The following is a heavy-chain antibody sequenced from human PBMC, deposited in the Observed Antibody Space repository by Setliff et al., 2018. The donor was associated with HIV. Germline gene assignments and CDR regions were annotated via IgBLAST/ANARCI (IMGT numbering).Heavy chain of an antibody. D-gene: IGHD2-21*02. J-gene: IGHJ4*01. CDR1: GDSISSSSYY. Sequence: PSEILSLTCSVSGDSISSSSYYWSWIRQPPGKGLEWIGEINHSGNTHYNPSLKSRVTISVDTSKNQFSLKLYSVTAADTAVYYCARGRRGWLLTSLDYWGHGTLVTVSS. V-gene: IGHV4-39*07. CDR2: INHSGNT. CDR3: ARGRRGWLLTSLDY.